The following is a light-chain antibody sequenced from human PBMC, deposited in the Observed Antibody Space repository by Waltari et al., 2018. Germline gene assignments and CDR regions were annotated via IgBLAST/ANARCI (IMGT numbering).Light chain of an antibody. V-gene: IGKV4-1*01. Sequence: DIVLTQSPDSLAMSLGERATITCKFSQSLLYSSDNRNYLAWYQQKPGQPPKLLIYWASTRESGVPDRFSGSESGTSFTLTISSLQAEDVAVYYCQQYHSVPPTFGQGTKVQIK. CDR1: QSLLYSSDNRNY. J-gene: IGKJ1*01. CDR2: WAS. CDR3: QQYHSVPPT.